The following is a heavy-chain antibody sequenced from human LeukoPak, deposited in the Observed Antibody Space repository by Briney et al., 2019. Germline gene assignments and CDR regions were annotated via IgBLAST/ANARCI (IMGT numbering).Heavy chain of an antibody. J-gene: IGHJ4*02. CDR2: MNPNSAST. D-gene: IGHD5-12*01. Sequence: ASVKVSCKASGYTFTSYDINWVRQATGQGLEWMGWMNPNSASTGYAQKFQGRVTMTRSTSISTAYMELSSLRSEDTAVYYCARGLYGYGHTFDCWGQGTLVTVSS. CDR3: ARGLYGYGHTFDC. V-gene: IGHV1-8*01. CDR1: GYTFTSYD.